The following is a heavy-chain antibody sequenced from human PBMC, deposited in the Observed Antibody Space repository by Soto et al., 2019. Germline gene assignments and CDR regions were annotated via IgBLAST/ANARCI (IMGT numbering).Heavy chain of an antibody. V-gene: IGHV1-2*04. CDR3: ARDWGHYDILTVLYQPPDGRFDP. J-gene: IGHJ5*02. Sequence: ASVQVSCKASGYTFTGYYMHWVRQAPGQGLEWMGWINPNSGGTNYAQKFQGWVTMTRDTSISTAYMELSRLRSDDTAVYYCARDWGHYDILTVLYQPPDGRFDPWGQGTLVTVSS. CDR1: GYTFTGYY. CDR2: INPNSGGT. D-gene: IGHD3-9*01.